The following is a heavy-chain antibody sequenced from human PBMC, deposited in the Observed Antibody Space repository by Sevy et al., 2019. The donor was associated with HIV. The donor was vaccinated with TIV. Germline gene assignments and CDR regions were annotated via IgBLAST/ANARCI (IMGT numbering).Heavy chain of an antibody. V-gene: IGHV3-13*01. CDR2: IATAGDT. Sequence: GGSLRLSCAASGFTFSSYDIHWVRQVIGKGLEWVSAIATAGDTYCQGSVKGRFTISRENARNSSYLQMNSLRAGDTAVYYCARGGVTGTGFAFDLWGQGTMVTVSS. CDR3: ARGGVTGTGFAFDL. CDR1: GFTFSSYD. D-gene: IGHD1-7*01. J-gene: IGHJ3*01.